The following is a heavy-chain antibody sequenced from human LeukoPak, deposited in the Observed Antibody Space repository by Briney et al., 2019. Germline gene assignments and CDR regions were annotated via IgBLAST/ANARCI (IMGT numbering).Heavy chain of an antibody. D-gene: IGHD5-24*01. CDR1: GFIFSNYW. Sequence: GGSLRLSCAASGFIFSNYWMLWVRQAPGKGLVWVSRIKYDGSHTDYADSVKGRFTISRDNAKNTLFLQMNSLRAEDTAVYYCATARRRGYNLVDSWGQGTLVTVSS. J-gene: IGHJ5*02. CDR2: IKYDGSHT. V-gene: IGHV3-74*01. CDR3: ATARRRGYNLVDS.